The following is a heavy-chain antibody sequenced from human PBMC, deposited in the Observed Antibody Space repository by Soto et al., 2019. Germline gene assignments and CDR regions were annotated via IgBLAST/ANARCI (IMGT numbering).Heavy chain of an antibody. V-gene: IGHV4-31*03. D-gene: IGHD2-2*01. Sequence: SETLSLTCTVSGGSISSGGYYWSWIRQHPGKGLEWIGYIYYSGSTYYNPSLKSRVTISVDTSKNQFSLKLSSVTAADTAVYYCARAKKVVPAAMLVYWGQGTLVTVSS. CDR1: GGSISSGGYY. J-gene: IGHJ4*02. CDR2: IYYSGST. CDR3: ARAKKVVPAAMLVY.